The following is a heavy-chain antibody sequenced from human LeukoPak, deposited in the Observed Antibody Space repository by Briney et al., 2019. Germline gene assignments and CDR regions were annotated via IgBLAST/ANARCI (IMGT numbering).Heavy chain of an antibody. CDR2: IKKDGSEK. CDR1: GFTLSNYW. CDR3: ARLYTAMDHGAFDI. V-gene: IGHV3-7*01. Sequence: GGLRLSCAAAGFTLSNYWMSWVRQAPGKGLEWVANIKKDGSEKYYVDSVKGRFTISRDNAKNTLYLQMNSLRAEDTAVYYCARLYTAMDHGAFDIWGQGTMVTVSS. D-gene: IGHD5-18*01. J-gene: IGHJ3*02.